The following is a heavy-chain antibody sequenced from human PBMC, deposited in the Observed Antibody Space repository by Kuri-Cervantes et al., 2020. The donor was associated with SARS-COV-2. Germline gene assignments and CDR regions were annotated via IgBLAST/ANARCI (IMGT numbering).Heavy chain of an antibody. Sequence: GESLKISCATSGFTFSSYGMHWVRQAPGKGLEWVTFIRYDGSNQYYEDSVKGRFTISRDSSKNTLYLQMNSLRAEDTAVYYCAKAGPYYYDSSGYPIDYWGQGTLVTVSS. CDR1: GFTFSSYG. CDR2: IRYDGSNQ. CDR3: AKAGPYYYDSSGYPIDY. D-gene: IGHD3-22*01. V-gene: IGHV3-30*02. J-gene: IGHJ4*02.